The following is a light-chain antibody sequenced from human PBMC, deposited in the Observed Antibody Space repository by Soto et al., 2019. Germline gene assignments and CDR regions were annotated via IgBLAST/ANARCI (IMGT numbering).Light chain of an antibody. CDR1: QSLSVN. CDR3: QQYNNWPPIT. J-gene: IGKJ5*01. Sequence: VLTQSPATLSVSPGERVTLSCRASQSLSVNLAWYQRKPGQAPRLLIHRTSIRASGVPDRFSGSGSGTEFTLTISSLQSEDFAVYYCQQYNNWPPITFGQGTRLEIK. V-gene: IGKV3-15*01. CDR2: RTS.